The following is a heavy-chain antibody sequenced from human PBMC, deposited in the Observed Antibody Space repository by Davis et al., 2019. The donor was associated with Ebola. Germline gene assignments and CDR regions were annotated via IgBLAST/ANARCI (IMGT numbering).Heavy chain of an antibody. Sequence: GESLKISCAASGFTFSSYAMHWVRQAPGKGLEWVAVISYDGRNKYYADSVKGRFTISRDNSKNTLYLQMNSLRAGDTAVYYCARDKGDYGDYETTLGYYYYGMDVWGQGTTVTVSS. CDR3: ARDKGDYGDYETTLGYYYYGMDV. CDR1: GFTFSSYA. CDR2: ISYDGRNK. J-gene: IGHJ6*02. D-gene: IGHD4-17*01. V-gene: IGHV3-30*04.